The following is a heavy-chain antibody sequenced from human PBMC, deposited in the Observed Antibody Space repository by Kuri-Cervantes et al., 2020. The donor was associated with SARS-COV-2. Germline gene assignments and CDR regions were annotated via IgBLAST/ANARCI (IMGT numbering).Heavy chain of an antibody. V-gene: IGHV1-69*04. J-gene: IGHJ3*02. CDR3: ARDSEFTRDAFEI. CDR2: IIPVLRVE. CDR1: GGTLSTYT. Sequence: SSVNVSCKASGGTLSTYTVTWVRQAPGQGLEWMGRIIPVLRVENYAQKFQGRVTITADKSTNTAYMKLTSLRSEDTAVYYCARDSEFTRDAFEIWGQGTMVTVSS.